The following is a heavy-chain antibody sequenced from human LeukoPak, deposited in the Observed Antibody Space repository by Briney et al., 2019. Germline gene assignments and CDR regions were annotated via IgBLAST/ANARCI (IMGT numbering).Heavy chain of an antibody. V-gene: IGHV3-53*01. CDR3: AIHDYLGY. J-gene: IGHJ4*02. CDR1: GGSISSGGYY. Sequence: ETLSLTCTVSGGSISSGGYYWSWIRQPPGKGLEWVSLIYSGGSTYYADSVKGRFTISRDNSKNTVYLQMNSLRAEDTAVYYCAIHDYLGYWGQGTLVTVSS. CDR2: IYSGGST.